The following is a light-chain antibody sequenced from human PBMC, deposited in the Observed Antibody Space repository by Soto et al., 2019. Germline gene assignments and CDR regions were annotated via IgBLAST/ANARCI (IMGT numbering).Light chain of an antibody. V-gene: IGKV1-5*03. CDR1: QYISSW. Sequence: DIQMTQSPSTLSASVGDRVTITCRASQYISSWLAWYQQKPGKAPKLLIYKASSLESGVPSRLRGSGYATECNLTISSLQPDDFANYYWQQYNSQRTFGQGTKVEIK. CDR2: KAS. J-gene: IGKJ1*01. CDR3: QQYNSQRT.